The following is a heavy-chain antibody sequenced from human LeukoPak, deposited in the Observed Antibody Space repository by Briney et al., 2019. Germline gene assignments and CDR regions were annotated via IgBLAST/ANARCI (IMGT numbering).Heavy chain of an antibody. J-gene: IGHJ3*02. CDR3: ASNRGYDVLTGNGAFDI. V-gene: IGHV1-69*13. D-gene: IGHD3-9*01. CDR2: IIPIFGTA. CDR1: GGTFSSYA. Sequence: SVKVSCKASGGTFSSYAISWVRQAPGQGLEWMGGIIPIFGTANYAQKFQGRVTITADESTSTAYMELSSLRSEDTAVYYCASNRGYDVLTGNGAFDIWGQGTMVTVSS.